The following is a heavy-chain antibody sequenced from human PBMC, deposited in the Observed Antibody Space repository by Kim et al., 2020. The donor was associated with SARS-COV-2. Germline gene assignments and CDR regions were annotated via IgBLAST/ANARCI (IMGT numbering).Heavy chain of an antibody. Sequence: SETLSLTCTVSGGSISSYYWSWIRQPPGKGLEWIGYIYYSGSTNYNPSLKSRVTISVDTSKNQFSLKLSSVTAADTAVYYCARDRGVVPAAIAYYYYGMDVWGQGTTVTVSS. J-gene: IGHJ6*02. CDR2: IYYSGST. D-gene: IGHD2-2*01. CDR1: GGSISSYY. V-gene: IGHV4-59*13. CDR3: ARDRGVVPAAIAYYYYGMDV.